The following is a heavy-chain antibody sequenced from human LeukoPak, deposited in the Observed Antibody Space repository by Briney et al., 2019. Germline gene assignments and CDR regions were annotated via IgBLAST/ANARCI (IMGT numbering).Heavy chain of an antibody. Sequence: AGGSLRLSCAASGFTFSSYSMNWVRQAPGKGLEWVSYISSSGSTIYYADSVKGRFTISRDNAKNSLYLQMNSLRAEDTAVYYCAREYCSSTSCLYDYWGQGTLVTVSS. J-gene: IGHJ4*02. CDR2: ISSSGSTI. CDR3: AREYCSSTSCLYDY. D-gene: IGHD2-2*01. V-gene: IGHV3-48*01. CDR1: GFTFSSYS.